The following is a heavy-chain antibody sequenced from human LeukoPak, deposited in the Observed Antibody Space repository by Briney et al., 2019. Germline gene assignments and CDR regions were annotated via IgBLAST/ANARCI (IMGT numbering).Heavy chain of an antibody. D-gene: IGHD6-19*01. Sequence: GGSLRLSCAASGFTFISYTMNWVRQAPGKGLEWVSSITSSSYIYYADSVQGRFTISRDNAKNSLYLQMNSLRAEDTAVYYCAKGYSSGWYFFDNWGQGILVTVSS. CDR1: GFTFISYT. V-gene: IGHV3-21*04. J-gene: IGHJ4*02. CDR2: ITSSSYI. CDR3: AKGYSSGWYFFDN.